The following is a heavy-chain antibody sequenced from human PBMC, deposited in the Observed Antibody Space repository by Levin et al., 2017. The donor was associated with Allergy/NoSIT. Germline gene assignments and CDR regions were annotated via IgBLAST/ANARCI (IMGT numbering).Heavy chain of an antibody. CDR1: GFTFSSYA. CDR2: ITGSGGSA. J-gene: IGHJ4*02. CDR3: AKGSKVRGPMYYFEY. Sequence: GGFLRLSCAASGFTFSSYAMIWVRQAPGKGLEWVSEITGSGGSAHYADSVEGRFTISRDNSKNTLYLQINSLGAEDTAVYYCAKGSKVRGPMYYFEYWGQGTLVTVSS. V-gene: IGHV3-23*01. D-gene: IGHD3-10*01.